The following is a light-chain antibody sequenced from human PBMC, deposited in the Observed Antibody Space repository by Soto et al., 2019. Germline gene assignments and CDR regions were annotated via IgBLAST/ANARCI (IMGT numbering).Light chain of an antibody. V-gene: IGLV2-11*01. CDR1: SSDVGGYNY. CDR2: DVS. CDR3: CSYAGSYTRV. Sequence: QSALTQPRSVSGSPGQSVTISCTGTSSDVGGYNYVSWYQQHPGKAPKLMIYDVSNRPSGVPDRFSGSKSGNTASLTISGIQAEDQADYYCCSYAGSYTRVFGGGTKLTVL. J-gene: IGLJ2*01.